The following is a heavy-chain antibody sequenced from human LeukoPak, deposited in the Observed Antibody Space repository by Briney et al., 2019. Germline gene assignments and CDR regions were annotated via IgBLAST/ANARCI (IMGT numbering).Heavy chain of an antibody. CDR2: VYYSGST. CDR3: ARRGTAGLDY. Sequence: SETLSLTCTVSGGSIITNDHYWAWIRQPPGKGLEWVASVYYSGSTYYNPSLKSRVFISVDMSKNQFSLKLNSMTAADTAVYYCARRGTAGLDYWGQGTLVTVFS. J-gene: IGHJ4*02. CDR1: GGSIITNDHY. V-gene: IGHV4-39*01.